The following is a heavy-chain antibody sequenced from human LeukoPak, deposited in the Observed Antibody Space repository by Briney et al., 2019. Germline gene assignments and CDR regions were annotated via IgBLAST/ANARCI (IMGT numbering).Heavy chain of an antibody. D-gene: IGHD3-10*01. CDR3: ASRLARGSGSYRYYYYMDV. Sequence: ASVKVPCKASGYTFTSYYMHWVRQAPGQGLEWMGIINPSGGSTSYAQKFQGRVTMTRDTSTSTVYMELSSLRSEDTAVYYCASRLARGSGSYRYYYYMDVWGKGTTVTVSS. CDR2: INPSGGST. V-gene: IGHV1-46*01. J-gene: IGHJ6*03. CDR1: GYTFTSYY.